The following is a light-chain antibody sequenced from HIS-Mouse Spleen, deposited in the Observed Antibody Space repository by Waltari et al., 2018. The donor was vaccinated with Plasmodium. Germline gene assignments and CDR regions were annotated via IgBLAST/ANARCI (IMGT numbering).Light chain of an antibody. J-gene: IGKJ4*01. CDR2: GAS. Sequence: VLTQSPGTLSLSPGERPTLACRARQSVGSSYLAWSQQKPGQAPRLLIYGASSRATGIPDRFSGSGSATDFTLTISRLEPEDFAVYYCQQYGSSPLTFGGGTKVEIK. CDR3: QQYGSSPLT. CDR1: QSVGSSY. V-gene: IGKV3-20*01.